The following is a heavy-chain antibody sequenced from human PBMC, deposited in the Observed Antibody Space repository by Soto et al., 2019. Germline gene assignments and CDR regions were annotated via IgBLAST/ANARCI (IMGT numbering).Heavy chain of an antibody. CDR2: FDPEDGET. CDR1: GYTLTELS. J-gene: IGHJ6*02. V-gene: IGHV1-24*01. Sequence: ASVKVSCKVSGYTLTELSMHWVRQAPGKGLEWMGGFDPEDGETIYAQKFQGRVTMTEDTSTDTAYMELSSLRSEDTAAYYCAKPIGDCSGGSCSPSHGMDVWGQGTTVTVSS. CDR3: AKPIGDCSGGSCSPSHGMDV. D-gene: IGHD2-15*01.